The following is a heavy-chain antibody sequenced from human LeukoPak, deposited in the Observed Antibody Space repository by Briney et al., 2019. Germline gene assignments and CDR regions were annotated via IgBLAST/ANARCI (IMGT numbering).Heavy chain of an antibody. V-gene: IGHV5-51*01. J-gene: IGHJ4*02. CDR3: ARIKSSWQDY. Sequence: GESLKISCKHSEYSFPNYCIGWVRQMPGKGLEWMGIIYPDDSDTRYSPSFQGQVTISADKSISTAYLQWSSLKASDTAMYYCARIKSSWQDYWGQGTLVTVSS. CDR1: EYSFPNYC. CDR2: IYPDDSDT. D-gene: IGHD6-13*01.